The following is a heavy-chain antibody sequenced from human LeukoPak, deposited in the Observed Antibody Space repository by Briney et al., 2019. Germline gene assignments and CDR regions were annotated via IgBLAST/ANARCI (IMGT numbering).Heavy chain of an antibody. J-gene: IGHJ4*02. CDR1: GFTFSTYY. V-gene: IGHV3-7*01. CDR2: IKQDGSEK. D-gene: IGHD3-10*01. Sequence: GGSLRLSCAASGFTFSTYYMTWVRQAPGKGLEWVANIKQDGSEKYYVDSVKGRFTISRDNAKNSLYLQMNSLRAEDTAVYYCAREGRGVIGYFDYWGQGTLVTVSS. CDR3: AREGRGVIGYFDY.